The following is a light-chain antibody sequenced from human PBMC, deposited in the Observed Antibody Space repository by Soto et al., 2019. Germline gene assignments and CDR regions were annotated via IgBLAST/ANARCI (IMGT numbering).Light chain of an antibody. CDR2: DVN. CDR3: NSYAGGLVL. CDR1: NNDVGFYNY. J-gene: IGLJ2*01. Sequence: QSVLTQPRSVSGSPGQSVTISCTGTNNDVGFYNYVSWYQQQLGKAPKLLIYDVNKRPSGVPPRFSGSKSANTASLTISGLQAADEADYYCNSYAGGLVLFGGGTQLTVL. V-gene: IGLV2-11*01.